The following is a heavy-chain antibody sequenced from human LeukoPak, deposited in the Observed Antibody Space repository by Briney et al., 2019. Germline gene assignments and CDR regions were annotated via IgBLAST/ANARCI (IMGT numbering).Heavy chain of an antibody. CDR3: ARGPSAEYYDFWSGHRAYYYYYYMDV. V-gene: IGHV4-30-4*08. CDR1: GGSISSGDYY. Sequence: PSQTLSLTCTVSGGSISSGDYYWSWIRQPPGKGLEWIGYIYYSGSTYYNPSLKSRVTISVDTSKNQFSLKLSSVTAADTAVYYCARGPSAEYYDFWSGHRAYYYYYYMDVWGKGTTVTVPS. CDR2: IYYSGST. D-gene: IGHD3-3*01. J-gene: IGHJ6*03.